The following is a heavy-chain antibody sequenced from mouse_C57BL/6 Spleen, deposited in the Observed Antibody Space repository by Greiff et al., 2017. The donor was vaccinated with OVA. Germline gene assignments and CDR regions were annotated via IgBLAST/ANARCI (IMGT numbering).Heavy chain of an antibody. CDR3: ARKGKNGYDYFDY. V-gene: IGHV1-20*01. Sequence: EVQLHQSGPELVKPGDSVKISCKASGYSFTGYFMNWVMQSHGKSLEWIGRINPYNGDTFYNQKFKGKATLTVDKSSSTAHMELRSLTSEDSAVYYCARKGKNGYDYFDYWGQGTTLTVSS. CDR2: INPYNGDT. J-gene: IGHJ2*01. CDR1: GYSFTGYF. D-gene: IGHD2-2*01.